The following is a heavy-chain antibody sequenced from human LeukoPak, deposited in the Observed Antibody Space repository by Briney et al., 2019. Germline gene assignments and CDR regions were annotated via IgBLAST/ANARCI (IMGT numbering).Heavy chain of an antibody. CDR2: IYSDGST. Sequence: PGGSLRLSCAASGFTVISNYMSWVRQAPGKGLEWVSLIYSDGSTYYADSVRGRFTISRDNSKNTLFLQMNSLRPEDTAVYYCARSRTTGGYYYDSSGHWGQGTLVTVSS. CDR1: GFTVISNY. V-gene: IGHV3-66*02. J-gene: IGHJ4*02. D-gene: IGHD3-22*01. CDR3: ARSRTTGGYYYDSSGH.